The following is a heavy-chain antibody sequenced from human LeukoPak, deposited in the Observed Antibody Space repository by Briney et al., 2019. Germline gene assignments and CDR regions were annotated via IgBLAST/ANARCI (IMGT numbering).Heavy chain of an antibody. CDR2: IRYDGTNK. D-gene: IGHD3-9*01. J-gene: IGHJ4*02. V-gene: IGHV3-30*02. CDR1: GFTFSSYG. CDR3: AREDYDILTGYYRHFDY. Sequence: GGSLRLSCAASGFTFSSYGMHWVRQTPGKGLEWVAFIRYDGTNKHYADSVKGRFTIYRDNSKNTLYLQMNSLRPEDTAVYYCAREDYDILTGYYRHFDYWGQGRLVTVSS.